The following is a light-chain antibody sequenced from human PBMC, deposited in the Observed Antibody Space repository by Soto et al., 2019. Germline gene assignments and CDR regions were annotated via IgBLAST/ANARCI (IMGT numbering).Light chain of an antibody. V-gene: IGKV3-20*01. CDR2: GAS. Sequence: EIVMTQSPGTLSGSPGERVTLSCRASQSVSSYLAWYQQKPGQAPRLLIYGASSRATGIPDRFSGSGSGTDFTLTISRLEPEDFAVYYCQQYGSSLYTFGQGTKLEIK. J-gene: IGKJ2*01. CDR3: QQYGSSLYT. CDR1: QSVSSY.